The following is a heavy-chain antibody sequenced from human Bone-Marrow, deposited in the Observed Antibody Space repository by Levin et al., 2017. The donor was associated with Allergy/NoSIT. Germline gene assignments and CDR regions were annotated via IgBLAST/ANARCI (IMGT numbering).Heavy chain of an antibody. V-gene: IGHV1-18*01. CDR3: ARDLDGGYYYSAFDI. D-gene: IGHD3-22*01. Sequence: GESLKISCKASGYTFTSYGISWVRQAPGQGLEWMGWISAYNGNTNYAQKLQGRVTMTTDTSTSTAYMELRSLRSDDTAVYYCARDLDGGYYYSAFDIWGQGTMVTVSS. J-gene: IGHJ3*02. CDR1: GYTFTSYG. CDR2: ISAYNGNT.